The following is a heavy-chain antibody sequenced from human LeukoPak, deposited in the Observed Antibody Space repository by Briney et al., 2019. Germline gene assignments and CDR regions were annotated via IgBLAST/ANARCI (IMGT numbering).Heavy chain of an antibody. CDR1: GCTFSSYA. V-gene: IGHV1-69*04. CDR3: ARAFQVAAAGYYFDY. D-gene: IGHD6-13*01. J-gene: IGHJ4*02. CDR2: FIPILGIA. Sequence: ASVNVSCKPSGCTFSSYAIIWVRHAPGPGLWWIGRFIPILGIANYAQKFQGRVRITADKSPSTAYMELCRVRSEDTAVYYCARAFQVAAAGYYFDYWGQGTLVTVSS.